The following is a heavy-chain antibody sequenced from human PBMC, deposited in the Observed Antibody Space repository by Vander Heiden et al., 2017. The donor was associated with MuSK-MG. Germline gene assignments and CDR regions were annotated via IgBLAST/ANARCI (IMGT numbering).Heavy chain of an antibody. CDR3: ARGGIGAAGTIGY. V-gene: IGHV3-7*03. J-gene: IGHJ4*02. D-gene: IGHD6-13*01. CDR1: GFTFSSYW. CDR2: IKQDGSEK. Sequence: EVQLVESGGGLVQPGGSLRLSCATSGFTFSSYWMGWVRQAPGKGLEWVANIKQDGSEKYYVDSVKGRFTISRDNAKNSLYLQMNSLRAEDTAVYYCARGGIGAAGTIGYWGQGTLVTVSS.